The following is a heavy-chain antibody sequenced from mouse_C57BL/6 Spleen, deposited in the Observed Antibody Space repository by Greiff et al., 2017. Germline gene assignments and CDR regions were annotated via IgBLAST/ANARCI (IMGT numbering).Heavy chain of an antibody. V-gene: IGHV3-1*01. CDR3: ARGSGTPAWFAY. D-gene: IGHD4-1*01. Sequence: EVQLVESGPGMVKPSQSLSLTCTVTGYSITSGYDWHWIRHFPGNKLEWMGYISYSGSTNYNPSLKSRISITHDTSKNHFFLKLNSVTTEDTATYYCARGSGTPAWFAYWGQGTLVTVSA. CDR2: ISYSGST. CDR1: GYSITSGYD. J-gene: IGHJ3*01.